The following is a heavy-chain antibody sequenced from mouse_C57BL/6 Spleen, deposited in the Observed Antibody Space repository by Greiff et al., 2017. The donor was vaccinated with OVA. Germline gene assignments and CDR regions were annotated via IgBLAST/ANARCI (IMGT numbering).Heavy chain of an antibody. CDR1: GYTFTSYW. V-gene: IGHV1-69*01. D-gene: IGHD1-1*01. Sequence: QVQLQQPGAELVMPGASVKLSCKASGYTFTSYWMHWVKQRPGQGLEWIGEIDPSDSYTNYNQKFKGKSTLTVDKSSSTAYMRLSSLTSEDSAVYYCARGIYYGSSPGVWGTGTTVTVSS. J-gene: IGHJ1*03. CDR2: IDPSDSYT. CDR3: ARGIYYGSSPGV.